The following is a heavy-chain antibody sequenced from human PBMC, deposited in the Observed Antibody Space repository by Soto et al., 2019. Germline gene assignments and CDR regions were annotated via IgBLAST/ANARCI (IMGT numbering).Heavy chain of an antibody. J-gene: IGHJ4*02. CDR2: IYYSGST. D-gene: IGHD2-8*01. CDR3: AREGCTNGVCRIDY. CDR1: GGSISSGGYY. V-gene: IGHV4-31*03. Sequence: QVQLQESGPGLVKPSQTLSLTCTVSGGSISSGGYYWSWIRQHPGKGLEWIGYIYYSGSTYYNPSLRSRVTISVDTSKNQFSLKLSSVTAADTAVYYCAREGCTNGVCRIDYWGQGTLVTVSS.